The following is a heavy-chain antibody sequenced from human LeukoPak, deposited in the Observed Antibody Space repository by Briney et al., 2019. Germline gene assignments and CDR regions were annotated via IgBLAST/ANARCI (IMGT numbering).Heavy chain of an antibody. CDR3: ARHGKYFTGSRHFDS. Sequence: GESLKISCKASGYSFTSQWIGWVRQMPGKGLEWMGIIYPDDSDTRYGPSFQGQVTISADKSISTAYLQWSSLKASDSAMYYCARHGKYFTGSRHFDSWGQGTLLTVSS. D-gene: IGHD3-9*01. V-gene: IGHV5-51*01. J-gene: IGHJ4*02. CDR2: IYPDDSDT. CDR1: GYSFTSQW.